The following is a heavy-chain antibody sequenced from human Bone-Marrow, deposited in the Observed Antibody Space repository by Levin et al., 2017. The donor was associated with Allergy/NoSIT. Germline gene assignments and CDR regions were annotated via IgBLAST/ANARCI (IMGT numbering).Heavy chain of an antibody. CDR3: ATDLGYLGPINWFDS. Sequence: ASVKVSCTASGDTFSSNSISWVRQAPGQGLEWMGGLIPIFGTPNYAQKFQDRLTITADTSMTTAFMELSSLRLEDTAVYYCATDLGYLGPINWFDSWGQGPVVIVSS. V-gene: IGHV1-69*06. J-gene: IGHJ5*01. D-gene: IGHD2-2*03. CDR1: GDTFSSNS. CDR2: LIPIFGTP.